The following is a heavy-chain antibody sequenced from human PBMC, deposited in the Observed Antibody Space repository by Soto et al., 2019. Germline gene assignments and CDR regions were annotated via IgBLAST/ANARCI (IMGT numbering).Heavy chain of an antibody. D-gene: IGHD3-10*01. V-gene: IGHV3-20*04. J-gene: IGHJ6*03. CDR2: INWNGGST. CDR3: ARDQDLWFGELSIPHYYYYMDV. Sequence: GGSLRLSCAASGFTFDDYGMSWVRQAPGKGLEWVSGINWNGGSTGYADSVKGRFTISRDNAKNSLYLQMNSLRAEDTAVYYCARDQDLWFGELSIPHYYYYMDVWGKGTTVTVSS. CDR1: GFTFDDYG.